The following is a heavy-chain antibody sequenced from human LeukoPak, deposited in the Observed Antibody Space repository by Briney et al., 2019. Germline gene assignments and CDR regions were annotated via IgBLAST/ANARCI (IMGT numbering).Heavy chain of an antibody. J-gene: IGHJ4*02. V-gene: IGHV1-2*02. CDR1: GYTFNSYY. CDR2: INPNSGGT. D-gene: IGHD3-3*01. Sequence: ASVKVSCKASGYTFNSYYMHWVRQAPGHGLEWMGWINPNSGGTNYAQKFRGRVTMTRDTSISTAYMELSRLRSDDTAVYYCARDLTIFGVPYRLDYWGQGTLVTVSS. CDR3: ARDLTIFGVPYRLDY.